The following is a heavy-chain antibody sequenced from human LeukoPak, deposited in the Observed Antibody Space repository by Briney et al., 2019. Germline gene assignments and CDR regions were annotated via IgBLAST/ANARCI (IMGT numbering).Heavy chain of an antibody. Sequence: PSETLSVTCTVSGGSISSHYWSWIRQPPGKGLEWIGYIYYSGSTNYDLSLKSRVNISVDTSKNQFSLKLSSVTAADTAVYYCARGVGPASYYYYYYMDVWGKGTTVTVSS. D-gene: IGHD2-2*01. CDR1: GGSISSHY. J-gene: IGHJ6*03. CDR3: ARGVGPASYYYYYYMDV. V-gene: IGHV4-59*11. CDR2: IYYSGST.